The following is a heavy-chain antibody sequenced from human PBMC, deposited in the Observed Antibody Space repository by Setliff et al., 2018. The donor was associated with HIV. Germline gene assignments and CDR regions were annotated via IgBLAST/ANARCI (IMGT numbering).Heavy chain of an antibody. CDR3: ARDRALSGSYYNSSAYYPGLDF. CDR2: IIPIFGTT. V-gene: IGHV1-69*13. CDR1: GGTFSTYA. Sequence: SVKVSCKASGGTFSTYAISWVRQAPGQGLEWMGGIIPIFGTTDYAQNFQGRITITADESTSTAYMELSSLRSEDTAVYYCARDRALSGSYYNSSAYYPGLDFWGQGTLVTVSS. D-gene: IGHD3-22*01. J-gene: IGHJ4*02.